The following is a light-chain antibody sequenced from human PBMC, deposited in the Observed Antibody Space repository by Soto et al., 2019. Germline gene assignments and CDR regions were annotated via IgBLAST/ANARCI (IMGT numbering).Light chain of an antibody. V-gene: IGLV2-8*01. CDR2: EVS. J-gene: IGLJ1*01. CDR3: SSYSGTNYHYV. CDR1: SSDGGGYNY. Sequence: QSVLTQPPSASGTFGQSVTISCPGTSSDGGGYNYVSWNQQHPGKAPKLMIYEVSERPSGVPDRFSGSKSGTAASLTVSGLQADDEADYYCSSYSGTNYHYVFGTGTKVTVL.